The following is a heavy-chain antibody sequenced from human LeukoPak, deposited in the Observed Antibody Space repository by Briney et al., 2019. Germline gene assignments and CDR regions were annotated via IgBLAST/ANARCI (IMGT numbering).Heavy chain of an antibody. CDR1: GYTFTSYY. Sequence: ASVKVSCKASGYTFTSYYMHWVRQAPGQGLEWMGIINPSGGSTSYAQKFQGRVTITADKSTSTAYMELSSLRSEDTAVYYCARVRGVVVITTNDAFDIWGQGTMVTVSS. CDR3: ARVRGVVVITTNDAFDI. D-gene: IGHD3-22*01. CDR2: INPSGGST. V-gene: IGHV1-46*01. J-gene: IGHJ3*02.